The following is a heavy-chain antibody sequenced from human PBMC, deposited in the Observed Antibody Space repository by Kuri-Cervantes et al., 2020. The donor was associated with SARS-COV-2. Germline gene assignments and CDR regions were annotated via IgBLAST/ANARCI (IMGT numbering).Heavy chain of an antibody. CDR2: INHSGST. J-gene: IGHJ3*02. D-gene: IGHD6-19*01. CDR1: VGSFSGYY. Sequence: SETLSLTCAVYVGSFSGYYWSWIRQPPGKGLGWIGEINHSGSTHYNPSLKSRVTISEETSRNQISLRLNSVTAADTAVYFCARDADGVAVAGLDAFDIWGQGTMVTVSS. V-gene: IGHV4-34*01. CDR3: ARDADGVAVAGLDAFDI.